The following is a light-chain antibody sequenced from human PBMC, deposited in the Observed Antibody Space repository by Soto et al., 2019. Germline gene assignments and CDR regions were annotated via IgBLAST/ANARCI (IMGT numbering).Light chain of an antibody. CDR1: QSISYY. V-gene: IGKV1-39*01. Sequence: DIQMTQSPSSLSASVGDRVTITCRASQSISYYLHWYQQKPGKAPKLLIYAASNLQSGVPSRFSASGSGTDFTLTLNSLQPEDFATYYGQQGYSPPWTFGQGTKVEIK. CDR3: QQGYSPPWT. J-gene: IGKJ1*01. CDR2: AAS.